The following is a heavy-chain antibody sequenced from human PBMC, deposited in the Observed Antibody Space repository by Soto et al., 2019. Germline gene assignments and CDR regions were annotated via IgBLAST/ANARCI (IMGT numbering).Heavy chain of an antibody. CDR3: TTGYSSTDFG. CDR1: GFTISSYW. J-gene: IGHJ4*02. D-gene: IGHD2-2*01. V-gene: IGHV3-74*01. Sequence: GGSLRLSCAASGFTISSYWMHWVRQAPGKGLVWVSRINTDGSSTSYADSVKGRFTTSRDNAKNTLYLQMNSLRAEDTAVYYCTTGYSSTDFGWGPGTLVTVSS. CDR2: INTDGSST.